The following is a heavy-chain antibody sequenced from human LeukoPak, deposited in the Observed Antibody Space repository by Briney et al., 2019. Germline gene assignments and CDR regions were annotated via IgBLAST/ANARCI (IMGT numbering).Heavy chain of an antibody. V-gene: IGHV3-23*01. D-gene: IGHD2-2*02. J-gene: IGHJ6*03. CDR1: GFTFSNYA. Sequence: GGSLRLSCAASGFTFSNYAMSWVRQAPGKGLEWVSAISDSGGNTYYADSVKGRFTISRDNSKNTLYLQMSSLRAEDTAVYYCARIPPAINYYYYYIDVWGKGTTVTVSS. CDR2: ISDSGGNT. CDR3: ARIPPAINYYYYYIDV.